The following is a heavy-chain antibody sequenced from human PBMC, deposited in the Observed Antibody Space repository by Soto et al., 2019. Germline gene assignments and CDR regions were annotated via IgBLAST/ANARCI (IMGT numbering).Heavy chain of an antibody. CDR1: GGSISSSSYY. J-gene: IGHJ6*02. V-gene: IGHV4-39*01. Sequence: PSETLSLTCTVSGGSISSSSYYWGWIRQPPGKGLEWIGSIYYSGSTYYNPSLKSRVTISVDTSKNQFSLKLSSVTAADTAVYYCARVKPIKSLELRYYYGMDVWGQGTTVTVSS. D-gene: IGHD1-7*01. CDR2: IYYSGST. CDR3: ARVKPIKSLELRYYYGMDV.